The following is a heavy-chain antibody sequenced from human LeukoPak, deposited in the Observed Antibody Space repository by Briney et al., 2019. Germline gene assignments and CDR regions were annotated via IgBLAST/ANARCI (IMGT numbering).Heavy chain of an antibody. CDR3: AMGGHKSIAVTV. V-gene: IGHV3-30*03. CDR1: GFTFSSYG. J-gene: IGHJ4*02. D-gene: IGHD6-19*01. Sequence: PGGSLRLSCAASGFTFSSYGMHWVRQAPGKGLEWVAVISYDGSNKYYADSVKGRFTISRDNSKNTLYLQMNSLRAEDTAVYYCAMGGHKSIAVTVWGQGTLVTVSS. CDR2: ISYDGSNK.